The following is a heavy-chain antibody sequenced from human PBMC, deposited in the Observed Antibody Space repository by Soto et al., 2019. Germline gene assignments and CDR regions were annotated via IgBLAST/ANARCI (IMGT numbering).Heavy chain of an antibody. D-gene: IGHD1-26*01. Sequence: QVQLVESGGGVVRPGRSLGLSCVASGFTFRDYGMHWVRQAPGKGLEWVAGISHHGLKEHYADSVKGRFTISRDNSKKAVSLQLNRLRGDDTAVYYCAKDWVGGSYKYYFEYWGQGTLVTVSS. CDR3: AKDWVGGSYKYYFEY. CDR2: ISHHGLKE. V-gene: IGHV3-30*18. J-gene: IGHJ4*02. CDR1: GFTFRDYG.